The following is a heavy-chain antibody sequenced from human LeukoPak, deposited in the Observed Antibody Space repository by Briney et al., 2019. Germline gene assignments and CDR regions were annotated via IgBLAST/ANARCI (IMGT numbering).Heavy chain of an antibody. J-gene: IGHJ3*02. CDR3: ANLERVYSSSWYVGAFDI. Sequence: GGSLRLSCAASGFTFSNYGMHWVRQAPGKGLEWVAFIRYDGSNKYYADSVKGRFTISRDNSKNTLYLQMNSLRAEDTAVYYCANLERVYSSSWYVGAFDIWGQGTMVTVSS. D-gene: IGHD6-13*01. CDR2: IRYDGSNK. V-gene: IGHV3-30*02. CDR1: GFTFSNYG.